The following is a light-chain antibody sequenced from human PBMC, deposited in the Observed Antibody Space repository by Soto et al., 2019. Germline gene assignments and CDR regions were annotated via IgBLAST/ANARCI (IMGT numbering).Light chain of an antibody. CDR1: SYNFGAGYD. CDR3: QSYDSSLSGSLV. CDR2: ANS. Sequence: QSVLTQPPSVSGAPGQRITISCTGSSYNFGAGYDVHWYQQLPGTAPKLLIYANSNRPSGVPDRFSGSKSGTSASLAITGLQAEDEADYYCQSYDSSLSGSLVFGGGTQLTVL. J-gene: IGLJ2*01. V-gene: IGLV1-40*01.